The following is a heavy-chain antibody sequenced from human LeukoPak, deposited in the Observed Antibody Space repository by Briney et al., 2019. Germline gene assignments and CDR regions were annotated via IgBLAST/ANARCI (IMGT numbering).Heavy chain of an antibody. D-gene: IGHD3-3*01. CDR1: GLVFGKYA. J-gene: IGHJ4*02. Sequence: GGSLRLSCAASGLVFGKYAMAWVRQAPGKGLEWVANIKLDGSEKNYVDSVKGRFTISRDNTKNSLYLQMNSLRAEDTAVFYCARDQYDTWSRRGNFDYWGQGTLVTVSS. CDR3: ARDQYDTWSRRGNFDY. CDR2: IKLDGSEK. V-gene: IGHV3-7*03.